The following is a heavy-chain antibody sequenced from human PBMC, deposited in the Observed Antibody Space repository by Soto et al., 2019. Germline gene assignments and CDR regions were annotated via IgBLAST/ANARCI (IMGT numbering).Heavy chain of an antibody. CDR1: GGSISSGDYY. J-gene: IGHJ4*02. CDR2: IYYSGST. V-gene: IGHV4-30-4*01. Sequence: KPSETLSLTCTVSGGSISSGDYYWSWIRQPPGKGLEWIGYIYYSGSTYYNPSLKSRVTISVDTSKNQFSLKLSSVTAADTAVYYCAREAYYYDSSGYYWVYYFDYWGQGTLVTVSS. D-gene: IGHD3-22*01. CDR3: AREAYYYDSSGYYWVYYFDY.